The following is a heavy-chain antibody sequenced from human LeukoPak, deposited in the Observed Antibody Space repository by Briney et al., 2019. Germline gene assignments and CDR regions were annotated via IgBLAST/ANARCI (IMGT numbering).Heavy chain of an antibody. D-gene: IGHD3-22*01. J-gene: IGHJ4*02. V-gene: IGHV3-11*01. CDR3: ARYYGGDYDSSGYYYFDY. CDR2: ISSSGSTI. Sequence: GGSLRLSCAASGFTFSDYYMSWIRQAPGKGLGWASYISSSGSTIYYADSVKGRFTISRDNAKNSLYLQMNSLRAEDTAVYYCARYYGGDYDSSGYYYFDYWGQGTLVTVSS. CDR1: GFTFSDYY.